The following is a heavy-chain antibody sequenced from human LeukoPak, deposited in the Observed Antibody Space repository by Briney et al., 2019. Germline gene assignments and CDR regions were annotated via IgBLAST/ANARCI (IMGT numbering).Heavy chain of an antibody. V-gene: IGHV1-69*05. D-gene: IGHD2-15*01. J-gene: IGHJ4*02. CDR3: ASAGYCSGGSCYSFDY. Sequence: ASVKVSCKASGGTFSSYAISWVRQAPGQGLEWMGGIIPIFGTANYAQKFQGRVTITTDESTSTAYMELSSLRSEDKAVYYCASAGYCSGGSCYSFDYWGQGTLVTVSS. CDR1: GGTFSSYA. CDR2: IIPIFGTA.